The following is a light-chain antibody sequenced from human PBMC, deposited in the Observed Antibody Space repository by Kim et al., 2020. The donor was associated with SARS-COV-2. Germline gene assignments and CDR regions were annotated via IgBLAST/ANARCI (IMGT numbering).Light chain of an antibody. Sequence: SYELTQPPSVSFSPGPTASITCSGDKLGDKYVCWYQQKPGQAPVLVIYQDSQRPSGIPERFSGSNSGNTATLTISGTQAMDEADYYCQAWDSSTGVVFGGGTQLTVL. J-gene: IGLJ2*01. CDR1: KLGDKY. V-gene: IGLV3-1*01. CDR2: QDS. CDR3: QAWDSSTGVV.